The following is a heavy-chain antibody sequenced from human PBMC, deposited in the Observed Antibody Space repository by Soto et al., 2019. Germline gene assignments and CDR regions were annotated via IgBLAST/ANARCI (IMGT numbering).Heavy chain of an antibody. CDR1: GGSFSGYY. CDR2: INHSGST. Sequence: PSETLSLTCAVYGGSFSGYYWSWIRQPPGKGLEWIGEINHSGSTNYNPSLKSRVTISVDTSKNQFSLKLSSVTAADTAVYYCARSRVESTGTTSKYFFDYWGQGTLVPVYS. CDR3: ARSRVESTGTTSKYFFDY. V-gene: IGHV4-34*01. J-gene: IGHJ4*02. D-gene: IGHD1-7*01.